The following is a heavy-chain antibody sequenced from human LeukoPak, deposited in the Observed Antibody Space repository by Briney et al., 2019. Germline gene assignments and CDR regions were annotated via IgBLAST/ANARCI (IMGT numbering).Heavy chain of an antibody. CDR3: ARERTTIVSGTTIGAH. CDR2: ITGSGDTI. CDR1: GFTFSSYE. D-gene: IGHD2/OR15-2a*01. V-gene: IGHV3-48*03. Sequence: PGGSLRLSCSASGFTFSSYEMNWVRQAPGKGLEWVSYITGSGDTIYYADSVKGRFTISRDNAKNSLFLQMNSLTADDTAVYYCARERTTIVSGTTIGAHWGQGTLVTVSS. J-gene: IGHJ4*02.